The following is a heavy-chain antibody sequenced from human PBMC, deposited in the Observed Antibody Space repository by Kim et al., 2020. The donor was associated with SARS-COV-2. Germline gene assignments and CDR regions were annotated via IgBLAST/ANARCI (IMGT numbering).Heavy chain of an antibody. CDR1: GGSISSSSYY. V-gene: IGHV4-39*07. CDR3: ARVPLPRVYDYVWGSYRLLSWFDP. J-gene: IGHJ5*02. CDR2: IYYSGST. Sequence: SETLSLTCTVSGGSISSSSYYWGWIRQPPGKGLEWIGSIYYSGSTYYNPSLKSRVTISVDTSKNQFSLKLSSVTAADTAVYYCARVPLPRVYDYVWGSYRLLSWFDPWGQGTLVTVSS. D-gene: IGHD3-16*02.